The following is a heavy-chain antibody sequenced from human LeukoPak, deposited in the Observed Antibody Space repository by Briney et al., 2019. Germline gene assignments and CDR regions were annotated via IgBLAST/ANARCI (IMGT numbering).Heavy chain of an antibody. CDR1: GFTFSSYG. D-gene: IGHD4-23*01. CDR3: TRGSRDYGGEGYFYFGMDV. V-gene: IGHV3-30*03. CDR2: MSFEGYNE. Sequence: GGSLRLSCAASGFTFSSYGMHWVRQAPGKGLEWVSVMSFEGYNEYYRDSVKGRFTLSRDNSKNTLYLKMDRLKIEDTAVYYCTRGSRDYGGEGYFYFGMDVWGQGTTVTVSS. J-gene: IGHJ6*02.